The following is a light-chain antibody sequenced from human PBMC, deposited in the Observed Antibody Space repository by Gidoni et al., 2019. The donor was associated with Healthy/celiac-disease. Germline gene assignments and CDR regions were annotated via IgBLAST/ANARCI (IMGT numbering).Light chain of an antibody. CDR3: QQSYSTSWT. V-gene: IGKV1-39*01. CDR2: AAS. CDR1: QSISIY. J-gene: IGKJ1*01. Sequence: DIQMTHSPSSLSASVGDRVTISCRASQSISIYLNWYQQKPGKAPKLLIYAASSLQSGVPSRFSGSGSGTDFTLPISSLQPEDFATYYCQQSYSTSWTFGQGTKVEIK.